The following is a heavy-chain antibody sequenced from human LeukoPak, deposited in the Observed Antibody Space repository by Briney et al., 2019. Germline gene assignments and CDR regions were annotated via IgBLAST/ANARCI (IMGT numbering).Heavy chain of an antibody. CDR3: ARQVVVTAASREGPRGYYYYYMDV. J-gene: IGHJ6*03. D-gene: IGHD2-21*02. CDR2: IYPGDSDT. CDR1: GYSFISYW. Sequence: GESLKISCKGSGYSFISYWIGWVRQMPGKGLEWMGIIYPGDSDTRYSPSFQGQVTISADKSISTAYLQWSSLKASDTAMYYCARQVVVTAASREGPRGYYYYYMDVWGKGTTVTVSS. V-gene: IGHV5-51*01.